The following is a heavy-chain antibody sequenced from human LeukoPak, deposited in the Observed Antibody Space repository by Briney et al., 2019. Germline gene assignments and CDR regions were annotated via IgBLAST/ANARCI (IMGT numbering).Heavy chain of an antibody. D-gene: IGHD3-22*01. CDR2: IYHSGST. V-gene: IGHV4-38-2*02. Sequence: SETLSLTCSVSGYSISSGYYWGWIRQPPGKGLEWIGSIYHSGSTNYNPSLKSRVTISVDTSKNQFSLKLSSVTAADTAVYYCARERPYYDSSGYYYYYYYMDVWGKGTTVTISS. CDR3: ARERPYYDSSGYYYYYYYMDV. CDR1: GYSISSGYY. J-gene: IGHJ6*03.